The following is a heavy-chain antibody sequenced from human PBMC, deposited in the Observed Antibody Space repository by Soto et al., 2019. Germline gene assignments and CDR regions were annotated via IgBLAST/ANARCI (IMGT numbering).Heavy chain of an antibody. CDR2: IYYSGNT. J-gene: IGHJ4*02. CDR3: ARATSAAGTVY. D-gene: IGHD6-13*01. V-gene: IGHV4-31*03. Sequence: QVQLQESGSGLVKPSQALSLTCSVSGDYISSGGYYWTWIRQHPGKGLEWIGHIYYSGNTYYNPSLPSLKSRVSISADTSKNQFFLRLSSVTAADTAVYYCARATSAAGTVYWGQGTLVTVSS. CDR1: GDYISSGGYY.